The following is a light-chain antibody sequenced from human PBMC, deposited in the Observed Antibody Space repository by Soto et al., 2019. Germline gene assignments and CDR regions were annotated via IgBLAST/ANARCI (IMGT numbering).Light chain of an antibody. CDR3: MQALQTGYT. Sequence: DIVMTQSPLSLPVTPGEPASISCRSSQSLLDSDGYNYLDWYLQKPGQSPQLLIYLGSHRATGVPDRFSASGSGTDFTLKISRVETEDVGVYYCMQALQTGYTFGQGTKLEIK. J-gene: IGKJ2*01. CDR2: LGS. V-gene: IGKV2-28*01. CDR1: QSLLDSDGYNY.